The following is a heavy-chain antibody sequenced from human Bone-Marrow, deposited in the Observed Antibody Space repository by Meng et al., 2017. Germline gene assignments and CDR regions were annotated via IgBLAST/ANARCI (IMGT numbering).Heavy chain of an antibody. J-gene: IGHJ4*02. Sequence: QAQLQESGLGLVKPSQTPPLTCTASGGSISSGGYYWSWIRQHPGKGLEWIGYFYHSGGTYYNPSLKSRVTISVETSKNQFSLKLSSVTDADTAVYYCARDRNDYGSHYFDYWGQGTLVTVSS. CDR3: ARDRNDYGSHYFDY. CDR1: GGSISSGGYY. V-gene: IGHV4-31*03. CDR2: FYHSGGT. D-gene: IGHD4-17*01.